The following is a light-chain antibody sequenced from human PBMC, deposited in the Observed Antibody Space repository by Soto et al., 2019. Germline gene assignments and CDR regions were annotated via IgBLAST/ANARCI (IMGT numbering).Light chain of an antibody. CDR3: QQYNYLWT. CDR1: QSIRSA. J-gene: IGKJ1*01. V-gene: IGKV1-5*03. Sequence: DTQMTQSPSTLSASVGDRVTITCRASQSIRSALDWYQQKPGKAPKLPIFEASSLQSGVPSRFSGSGSETEFTLTIISLQPDDFATYYCQQYNYLWTFGQGTKVEIK. CDR2: EAS.